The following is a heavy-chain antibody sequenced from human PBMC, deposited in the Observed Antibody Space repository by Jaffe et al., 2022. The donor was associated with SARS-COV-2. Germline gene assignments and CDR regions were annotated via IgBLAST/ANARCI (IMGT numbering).Heavy chain of an antibody. CDR2: INPSGGGT. CDR1: GYSFSNYF. V-gene: IGHV1-46*04. CDR3: ARDLVDY. J-gene: IGHJ4*02. Sequence: QVQLVQSGAEVKKPGASVRISCKASGYSFSNYFIHWARQAPGQGLEWMGIINPSGGGTSYAQKLVGRLTLTADTSTSTVYMELSSLRSEDTAVYYCARDLVDYWGQGTLVTVSS.